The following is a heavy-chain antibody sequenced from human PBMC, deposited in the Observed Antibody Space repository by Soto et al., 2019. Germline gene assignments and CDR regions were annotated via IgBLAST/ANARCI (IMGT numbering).Heavy chain of an antibody. CDR2: ISYDGSNK. V-gene: IGHV3-30*18. CDR3: AKSPRYCGGDCYYGMDV. CDR1: GFTFSSYG. D-gene: IGHD2-21*01. Sequence: GGSLRLSCAASGFTFSSYGMHWVRQAPGKGLEWVAAISYDGSNKYYADSVKGRFTISRDNSKNTLYLQMNSLRAEDTAVYYCAKSPRYCGGDCYYGMDVWGQGTTVTVSS. J-gene: IGHJ6*02.